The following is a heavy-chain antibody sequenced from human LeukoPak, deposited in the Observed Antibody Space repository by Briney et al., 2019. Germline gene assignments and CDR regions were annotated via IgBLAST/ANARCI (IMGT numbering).Heavy chain of an antibody. V-gene: IGHV4-30-4*01. D-gene: IGHD3-10*01. CDR2: IYYSGST. CDR3: ARVLYYGSGSYSNWFDP. Sequence: SQTLSLTCTVSGGSISSGDYYWSWIRQPPGKGLEWIGYIYYSGSTYYNPSLKGRVTISVDTSKNQFSLKLSSVTAADTAVYYCARVLYYGSGSYSNWFDPWGQGTLVTVSS. CDR1: GGSISSGDYY. J-gene: IGHJ5*02.